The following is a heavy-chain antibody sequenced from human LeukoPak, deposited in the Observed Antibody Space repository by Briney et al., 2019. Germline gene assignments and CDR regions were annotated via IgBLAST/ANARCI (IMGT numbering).Heavy chain of an antibody. CDR2: INHSGST. V-gene: IGHV4-34*01. CDR3: ARIVVVVAATLNWFDP. D-gene: IGHD2-15*01. J-gene: IGHJ5*02. Sequence: SGTMSLTCAVYVGSCRGDYWGGLRQPPGKGLEWIGEINHSGSTNYNPSLKSRVTISVDTSKNQFSLKLSSVTAADTAVYYCARIVVVVAATLNWFDPWGQGTLVTVSS. CDR1: VGSCRGDY.